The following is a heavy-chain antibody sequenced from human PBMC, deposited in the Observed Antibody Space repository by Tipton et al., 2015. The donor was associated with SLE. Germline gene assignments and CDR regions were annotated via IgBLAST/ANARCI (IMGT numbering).Heavy chain of an antibody. CDR2: IYYSGST. V-gene: IGHV4-59*01. CDR1: GGSISSYY. D-gene: IGHD2-15*01. Sequence: TLSLTCTVSGGSISSYYWSWIRQPPGKGLEWIGYIYYSGSTNYNPSLKSRVTISVDTSKNQFSLKLSSVTAADTAVYYCARVACSGGSCYSGYDAFEIWGQGTMVPVSS. J-gene: IGHJ3*02. CDR3: ARVACSGGSCYSGYDAFEI.